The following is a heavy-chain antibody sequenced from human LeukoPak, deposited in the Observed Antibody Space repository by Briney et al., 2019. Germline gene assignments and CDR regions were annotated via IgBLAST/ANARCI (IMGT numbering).Heavy chain of an antibody. CDR3: ARGGVLLVVGATMNNWFDS. Sequence: PETLSLTPAVSGGSFSQYNWNRSRHTPQKGLEWSGEINHSVRTPYNTPTTSRGSLSVDTSKNHFSLKLTSVTAADTGVYYCARGGVLLVVGATMNNWFDSWGQGSLVTVSS. V-gene: IGHV4-34*01. CDR2: INHSVRT. D-gene: IGHD2-8*02. CDR1: GGSFSQYN. J-gene: IGHJ5*01.